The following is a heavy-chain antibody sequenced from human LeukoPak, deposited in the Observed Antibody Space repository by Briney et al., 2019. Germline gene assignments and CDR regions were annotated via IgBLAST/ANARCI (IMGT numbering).Heavy chain of an antibody. J-gene: IGHJ5*02. D-gene: IGHD2-2*01. V-gene: IGHV3-11*04. Sequence: GGSLRLSCAASGFTFSDYYMSWIRQAPGKGLEWVSYISSSGSTIYYADSVKGRFTISRDNAKNSLYLQMNSLRAEDTAVYYCAREPAGYCSSTSCVFDPWGQGTLVTVSS. CDR2: ISSSGSTI. CDR3: AREPAGYCSSTSCVFDP. CDR1: GFTFSDYY.